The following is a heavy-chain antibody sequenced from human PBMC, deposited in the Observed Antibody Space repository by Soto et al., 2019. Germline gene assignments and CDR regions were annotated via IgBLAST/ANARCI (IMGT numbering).Heavy chain of an antibody. CDR1: GYTFTSYG. CDR3: ARGRITIFGVADLSDF. CDR2: ISAYNGNT. Sequence: ASVKVSCKTSGYTFTSYGFTWVRQAPGQGLEWMGWISAYNGNTNYAENVQGRVTMTTDPSTSTAYMELRSLRPDDTAVYYCARGRITIFGVADLSDFWGEGTVVTVA. D-gene: IGHD3-3*01. J-gene: IGHJ4*02. V-gene: IGHV1-18*01.